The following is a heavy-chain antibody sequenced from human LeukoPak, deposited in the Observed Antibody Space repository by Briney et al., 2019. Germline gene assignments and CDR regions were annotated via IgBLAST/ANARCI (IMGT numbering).Heavy chain of an antibody. D-gene: IGHD4-17*01. CDR2: VFYSGTT. CDR3: ARLDSGDYFFDY. Sequence: SETLSLTCTVSGGSISSSSYYWGWIRQPPGKGLEWLGTVFYSGTTYYNPSLKSRVTISVDTSKNQFSLGLRSVTAADTAVYYCARLDSGDYFFDYWGQGTLVTVSS. V-gene: IGHV4-39*01. J-gene: IGHJ4*02. CDR1: GGSISSSSYY.